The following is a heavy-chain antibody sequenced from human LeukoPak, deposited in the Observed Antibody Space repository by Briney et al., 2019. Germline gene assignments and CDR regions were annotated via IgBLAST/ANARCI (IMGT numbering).Heavy chain of an antibody. CDR1: GYTFISYG. J-gene: IGHJ4*02. CDR3: ARRSSGGSSDY. D-gene: IGHD2-15*01. V-gene: IGHV1-18*04. CDR2: ISVHNGNT. Sequence: ASVKVSCKASGYTFISYGFTWVRQAPGQGLEWMGWISVHNGNTKYAQKLQGRVTMTTDTSTSTAYMELRSLGSDDTAVYYCARRSSGGSSDYWGQGTLVTVSS.